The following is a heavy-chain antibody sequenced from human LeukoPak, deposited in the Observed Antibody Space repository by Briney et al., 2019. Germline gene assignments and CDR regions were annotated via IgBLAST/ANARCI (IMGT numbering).Heavy chain of an antibody. D-gene: IGHD5-12*01. J-gene: IGHJ4*02. Sequence: GRSLRLSCAASGFTFSSYGMHWVRQAPGKGLEWVAVISYDGSNKYYADSVKGRFTISRDNSKNTLYLQMNSLRAEDTAVYYCARDGYTFHLGFAPFDYWGQGTLVTVSS. V-gene: IGHV3-30*03. CDR1: GFTFSSYG. CDR2: ISYDGSNK. CDR3: ARDGYTFHLGFAPFDY.